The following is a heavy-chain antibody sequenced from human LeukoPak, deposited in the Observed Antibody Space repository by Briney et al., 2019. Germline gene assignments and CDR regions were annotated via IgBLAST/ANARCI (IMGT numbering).Heavy chain of an antibody. D-gene: IGHD6-19*01. CDR1: GLSVSGNF. J-gene: IGHJ4*02. V-gene: IGHV3-53*01. CDR3: ASWPVGWYGEDS. CDR2: IYGGGST. Sequence: GGSLRLSCAATGLSVSGNFMSWVRQAPGKGLEWVSVIYGGGSTYYADSVKGRFTISRDTPKNTLYLQMSSLRVEDTAVYYCASWPVGWYGEDSWGQGTLVTVSS.